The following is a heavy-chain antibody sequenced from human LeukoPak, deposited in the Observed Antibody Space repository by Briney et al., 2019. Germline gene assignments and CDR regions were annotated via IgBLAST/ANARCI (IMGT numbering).Heavy chain of an antibody. D-gene: IGHD3-9*01. CDR1: XYTFTSXX. CDR3: ARDYFESPFDY. CDR2: ISAYNGNT. J-gene: IGHJ4*02. Sequence: VTVSCXXXXYTFTSXXISWVRQAPGQGLEWMGWISAYNGNTNYAQKLQGRVTMTTDTSTSTAYMELRSLRSDDTAVYYCARDYFESPFDYWGQGTLVTVSS. V-gene: IGHV1-18*01.